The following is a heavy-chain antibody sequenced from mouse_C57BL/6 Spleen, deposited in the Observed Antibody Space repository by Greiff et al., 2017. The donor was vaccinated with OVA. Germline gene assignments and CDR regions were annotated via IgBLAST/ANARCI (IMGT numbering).Heavy chain of an antibody. CDR1: GFTFSDYY. CDR3: ARKGYYAMDY. CDR2: ISNGGGST. J-gene: IGHJ4*01. V-gene: IGHV5-12*01. Sequence: EVQRVESGGGLVQPGGSLKLSCAASGFTFSDYYMYWVRQTPEKRLEWVAYISNGGGSTYYPDTVKGRFTISRDNAKNTLYLQMSRLKSEDTAMYYCARKGYYAMDYWGQGTSVTVSS.